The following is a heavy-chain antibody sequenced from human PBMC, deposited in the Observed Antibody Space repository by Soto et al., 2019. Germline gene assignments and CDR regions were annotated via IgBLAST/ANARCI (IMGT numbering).Heavy chain of an antibody. J-gene: IGHJ4*02. CDR3: ARELYSCGGDCPYYMDY. CDR1: GYPFTDYF. CDR2: ISLYHHST. Sequence: ASVKVSCKTSGYPFTDYFIHWVRQAPGQGLEWMGIISLYHHSTSYAQKFQGRLTVTADTSTTTVYMDLSSLTSEDSAVYWCARELYSCGGDCPYYMDYWGQGTLVTVYS. V-gene: IGHV1-46*01. D-gene: IGHD2-21*02.